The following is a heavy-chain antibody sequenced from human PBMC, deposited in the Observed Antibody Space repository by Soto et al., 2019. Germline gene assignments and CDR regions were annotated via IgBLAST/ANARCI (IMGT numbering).Heavy chain of an antibody. J-gene: IGHJ6*02. D-gene: IGHD4-17*01. CDR2: IYHSGST. V-gene: IGHV4-30-2*01. CDR3: ARAHYGDYGYGMDV. Sequence: QLQLQESGSGLVKPSQTLSLTCAVSGGSISSGGYSWSWIRQPPGKGLEWIGYIYHSGSTYYNPSRKSRGTISVDRSKNEFSRKLSAVAAAGAAVYYCARAHYGDYGYGMDVWGQGTTVTVSS. CDR1: GGSISSGGYS.